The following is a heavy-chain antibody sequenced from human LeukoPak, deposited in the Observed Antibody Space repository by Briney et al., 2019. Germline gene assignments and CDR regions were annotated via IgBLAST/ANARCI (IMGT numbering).Heavy chain of an antibody. CDR1: GGFFSGYY. CDR2: INHSGST. V-gene: IGHV4-34*01. CDR3: ARGSPFFPFDY. D-gene: IGHD3-3*01. J-gene: IGHJ4*02. Sequence: YETLSLTCAVYGGFFSGYYWRWIRQPPGKGLEGIGEINHSGSTKYNPSLESRGTISVDTSKNQFSLKLSSVTAADTAVHYCARGSPFFPFDYWGQGTLVADPS.